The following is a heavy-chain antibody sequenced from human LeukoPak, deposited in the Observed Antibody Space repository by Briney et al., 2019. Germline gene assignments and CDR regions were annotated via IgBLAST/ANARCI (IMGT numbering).Heavy chain of an antibody. Sequence: PSETLSLTCTVSGGSISSYYWSWIRQPPGKGLEWIGYIYCSGSTNYNPSLKSRVTISVDTSKNQFSLKLSSVTAADTAVYYCARDDGYSFAFDIWGQGTMVTVSS. CDR3: ARDDGYSFAFDI. V-gene: IGHV4-59*01. D-gene: IGHD5-18*01. CDR2: IYCSGST. CDR1: GGSISSYY. J-gene: IGHJ3*02.